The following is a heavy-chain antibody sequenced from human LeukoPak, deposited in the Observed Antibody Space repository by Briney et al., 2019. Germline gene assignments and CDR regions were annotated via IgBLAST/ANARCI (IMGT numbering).Heavy chain of an antibody. D-gene: IGHD6-19*01. CDR1: GGSFSGYY. Sequence: SETLSLTCAVYGGSFSGYYWSWIRQPPGKGLEWIGEINHSGSTNYNPSLKSRVTISVDTSKNQFSLKLSSVTAADTAVYYCARVVAGTFSDYYYGMDVGGQGTTATVPS. CDR2: INHSGST. CDR3: ARVVAGTFSDYYYGMDV. J-gene: IGHJ6*02. V-gene: IGHV4-34*01.